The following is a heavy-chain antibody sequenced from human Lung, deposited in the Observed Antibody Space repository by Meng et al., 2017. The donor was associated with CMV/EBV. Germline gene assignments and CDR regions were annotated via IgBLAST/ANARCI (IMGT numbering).Heavy chain of an antibody. V-gene: IGHV2-5*02. CDR3: AHTLMGTFYYDILTGYYAYWYFDL. CDR2: IYWDDDK. CDR1: GFSLSTRGVG. Sequence: QITLKESGPTLVKPTXTLTLTCTFSGFSLSTRGVGVGWIRQPPGKALEWLALIYWDDDKRYSPSLKSRLTITKDTSKNQVVLTMTNMDPVDTATYYCAHTLMGTFYYDILTGYYAYWYFDLWGRGTLVTVSS. D-gene: IGHD3-9*01. J-gene: IGHJ2*01.